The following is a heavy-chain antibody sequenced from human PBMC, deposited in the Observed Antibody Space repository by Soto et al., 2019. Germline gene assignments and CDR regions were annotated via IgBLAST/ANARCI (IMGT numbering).Heavy chain of an antibody. D-gene: IGHD1-7*01. CDR3: AREKLEWDAFDI. Sequence: GGSLRLSCAASGFTFSSYAMHWVRQAPGKGLEYVSAISSNGGSTYYANSVKGRFTISRDNSKNTLYLQMGSLRAEDMAVYYCAREKLEWDAFDIWGQGTMVTVSS. V-gene: IGHV3-64*01. J-gene: IGHJ3*02. CDR2: ISSNGGST. CDR1: GFTFSSYA.